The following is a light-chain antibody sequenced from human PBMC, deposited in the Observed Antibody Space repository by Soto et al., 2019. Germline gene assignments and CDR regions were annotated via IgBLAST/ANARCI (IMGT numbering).Light chain of an antibody. CDR1: GSDVGTYNF. V-gene: IGLV2-8*01. CDR3: SSYTGDRHFYV. Sequence: QSALTQPPSASGSPGQSVSISCTGTGSDVGTYNFVSWYQQHPGKAPKLLIYEVTKRPSGVPDRFSGSKSGNTASLTVSGLQAEDEAEYFCSSYTGDRHFYVFGTGTKVHRP. J-gene: IGLJ1*01. CDR2: EVT.